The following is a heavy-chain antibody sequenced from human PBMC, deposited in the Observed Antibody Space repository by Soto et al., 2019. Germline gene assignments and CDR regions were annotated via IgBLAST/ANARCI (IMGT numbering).Heavy chain of an antibody. CDR2: ISGSGGST. Sequence: EGSLRLSCTASGFTFSSYAMSWVRQAPGKGLEWVSAISGSGGSTYYADSVKGRFTISRDNSKNTLYLQMNSLKTEDTAVYYCTSCRVYYDGMDFCGQGTTDTGS. CDR1: GFTFSSYA. J-gene: IGHJ6*02. V-gene: IGHV3-23*01. CDR3: TSCRVYYDGMDF.